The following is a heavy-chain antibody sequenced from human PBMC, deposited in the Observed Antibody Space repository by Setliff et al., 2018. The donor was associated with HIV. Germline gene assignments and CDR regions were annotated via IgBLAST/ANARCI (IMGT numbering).Heavy chain of an antibody. V-gene: IGHV4-59*08. J-gene: IGHJ4*02. CDR1: GGSINYYY. CDR3: ARYGDSYYFDY. Sequence: PSETLSLTCTVSGGSINYYYWSWIRQPPGKGLEWIGYIYGSGSTNNNPSLKSRVTISVDTSKNQFSLKLSSVTAADTAVYYCARYGDSYYFDYWGQGTLVTVSS. D-gene: IGHD2-21*02. CDR2: IYGSGST.